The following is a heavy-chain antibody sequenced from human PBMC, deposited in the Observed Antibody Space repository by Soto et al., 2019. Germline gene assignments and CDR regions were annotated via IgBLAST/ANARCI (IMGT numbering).Heavy chain of an antibody. J-gene: IGHJ4*02. D-gene: IGHD6-13*01. Sequence: PGGSLRLSCAASDITFNNAWMSWVRQAPGKGLEWVGRIRRQTDGGTTDYAAPVKGRFTISRDDSKNTLYLQTNSLKAEDTAVYYCTTDRPGIAASGMGVYWGPGTLVTVSS. CDR1: DITFNNAW. V-gene: IGHV3-15*07. CDR2: IRRQTDGGTT. CDR3: TTDRPGIAASGMGVY.